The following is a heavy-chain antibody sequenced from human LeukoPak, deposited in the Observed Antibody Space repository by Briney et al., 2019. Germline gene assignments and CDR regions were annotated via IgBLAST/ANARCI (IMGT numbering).Heavy chain of an antibody. D-gene: IGHD3-22*01. CDR3: ARGRLRTDSSGFGRPHPKTRFYYGMDV. CDR2: IYYSGST. Sequence: SETLSLTCTVSGGSISSYYWSWIRQPPGKGLEWIGYIYYSGSTNYNPSLKSRVTISVDTSKNQFSLKLSSVTAADTAVYYCARGRLRTDSSGFGRPHPKTRFYYGMDVWGQGTTVTVSS. J-gene: IGHJ6*02. V-gene: IGHV4-59*12. CDR1: GGSISSYY.